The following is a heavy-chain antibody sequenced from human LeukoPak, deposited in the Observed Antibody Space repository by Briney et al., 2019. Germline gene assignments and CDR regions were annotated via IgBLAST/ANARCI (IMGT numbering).Heavy chain of an antibody. J-gene: IGHJ4*02. V-gene: IGHV1-2*02. CDR3: ARGRDIWSGPQHYFFDY. D-gene: IGHD3-3*01. CDR1: GYAFTGHH. Sequence: GASVKVSCKASGYAFTGHHMHWVRQAPGQGLEWMGWINPNSGDTKYAQKFQGRVTMTKDTSIRTAYLEVSRLRSDDTAVYYCARGRDIWSGPQHYFFDYWGQGILATVSS. CDR2: INPNSGDT.